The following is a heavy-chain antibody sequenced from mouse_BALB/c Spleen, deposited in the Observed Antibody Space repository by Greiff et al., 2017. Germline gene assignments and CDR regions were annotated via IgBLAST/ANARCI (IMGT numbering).Heavy chain of an antibody. V-gene: IGHV1-5*01. Sequence: VQLKESGTVLARPGASVKMSCKASGYSFTSYWMHWVKQRPGQGLEWIGAIYPGNSDTSYNQKFKGKAKLTAVTSASTAYMELSSLTNEDSAVYYCTRLRGYDYLYAMDYWGQGTSVTVSS. CDR1: GYSFTSYW. D-gene: IGHD2-4*01. CDR3: TRLRGYDYLYAMDY. J-gene: IGHJ4*01. CDR2: IYPGNSDT.